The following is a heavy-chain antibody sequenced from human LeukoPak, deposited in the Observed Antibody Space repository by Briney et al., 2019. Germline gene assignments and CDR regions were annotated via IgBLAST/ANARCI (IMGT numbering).Heavy chain of an antibody. CDR3: ARDPSSSWYDYYYYYGMDV. CDR1: GFTFSSSG. J-gene: IGHJ6*02. Sequence: QPGGSLRLSCAASGFTFSSSGMHWVRQAPGKGLEWVSVISYGGSNKFYADSVKGRFTISRDNSKNTLYLQMNSLRAEDTAVYYCARDPSSSWYDYYYYYGMDVWGQGTTVTVS. V-gene: IGHV3-30*03. D-gene: IGHD6-13*01. CDR2: ISYGGSNK.